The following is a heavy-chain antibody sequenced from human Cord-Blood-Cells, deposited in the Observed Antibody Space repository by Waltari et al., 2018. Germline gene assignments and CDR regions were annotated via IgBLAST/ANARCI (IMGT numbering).Heavy chain of an antibody. J-gene: IGHJ3*02. V-gene: IGHV3-7*01. Sequence: EVQLVESGGGLVQPGGSLRLSCAASGFTFSSYWMSWVRQAPGKGLEWVANIKQDGSETYYVDSVKGRFTISRDNANNSLYLQMNSLRAEDTAVYYCARGKNLGWHAFYIWGQGTMVTVSS. CDR1: GFTFSSYW. CDR3: ARGKNLGWHAFYI. D-gene: IGHD1-26*01. CDR2: IKQDGSET.